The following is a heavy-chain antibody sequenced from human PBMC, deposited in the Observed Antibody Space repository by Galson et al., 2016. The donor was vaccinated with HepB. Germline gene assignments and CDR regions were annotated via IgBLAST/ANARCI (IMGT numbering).Heavy chain of an antibody. Sequence: SLRLSCAVSGFTVSDNHVTWVRQAPGKGLECVSVIYAGGNTYYADSVEGRFTISRDNPKNTVYLQMNSLRAEDTGVYYCLGAGGYSHYEGQGSLVTVSS. CDR3: LGAGGYSHY. CDR2: IYAGGNT. CDR1: GFTVSDNH. V-gene: IGHV3-66*01. J-gene: IGHJ4*02. D-gene: IGHD3-16*01.